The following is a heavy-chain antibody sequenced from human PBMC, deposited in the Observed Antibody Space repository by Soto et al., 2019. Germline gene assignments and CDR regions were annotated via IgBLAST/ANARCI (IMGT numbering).Heavy chain of an antibody. CDR2: IYHAGSV. CDR1: GYSIASGYY. CDR3: ARTFDYYGMDV. V-gene: IGHV4-38-2*01. Sequence: SETLSLTCAVSGYSIASGYYWAWIRQSPGKGLEWIGSIYHAGSVYYNPSLNSRVAVSLDTSKNLFSLKLTFVTAADTAVYYCARTFDYYGMDVWGQGTTVTVS. J-gene: IGHJ6*02.